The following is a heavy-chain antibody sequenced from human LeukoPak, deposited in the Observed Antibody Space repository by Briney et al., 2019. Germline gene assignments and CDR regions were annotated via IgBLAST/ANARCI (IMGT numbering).Heavy chain of an antibody. V-gene: IGHV1-18*01. CDR1: GYTFTSYG. Sequence: ASVKVSCKASGYTFTSYGISWVRQAPGQGLEWMGWISAYNGNTNYAQKLQGRVTMTTDTSTSTAYMELRSLRSDDTAVYYYARGGEYDFWSGYYSTLGLDYWGQGTLVTVSS. D-gene: IGHD3-3*01. J-gene: IGHJ4*02. CDR2: ISAYNGNT. CDR3: ARGGEYDFWSGYYSTLGLDY.